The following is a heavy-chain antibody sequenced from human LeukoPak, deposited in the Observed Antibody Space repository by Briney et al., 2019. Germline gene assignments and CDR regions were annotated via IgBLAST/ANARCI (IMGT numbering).Heavy chain of an antibody. CDR2: ISTSSSYI. CDR3: ARRYGDYVGSFEY. V-gene: IGHV3-21*01. CDR1: GITFSSYS. J-gene: IGHJ4*02. D-gene: IGHD4-17*01. Sequence: GGSLRLSCAASGITFSSYSKHWVRQAPGKGLEWVSSISTSSSYIYYADSVKGRFTISRDNAKNSLYLQMNSLRAEDTAVYYCARRYGDYVGSFEYWGQGTQVTVSS.